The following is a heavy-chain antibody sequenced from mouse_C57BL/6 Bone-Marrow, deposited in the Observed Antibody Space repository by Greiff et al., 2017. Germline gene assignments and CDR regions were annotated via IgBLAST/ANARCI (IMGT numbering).Heavy chain of an antibody. CDR1: GYTFTSYW. CDR2: IYPSDSET. J-gene: IGHJ3*01. Sequence: QVQLQQPGAELVRPGSSVKLSCKASGYTFTSYWMDWVNQRPGQGLEWIGNIYPSDSETHYNQKFKDKATLTVDKSSSTAYMQLSSLTSEDSAVYYCARSGYYGSLFAYWGQGTLVTVSA. CDR3: ARSGYYGSLFAY. D-gene: IGHD1-1*01. V-gene: IGHV1-61*01.